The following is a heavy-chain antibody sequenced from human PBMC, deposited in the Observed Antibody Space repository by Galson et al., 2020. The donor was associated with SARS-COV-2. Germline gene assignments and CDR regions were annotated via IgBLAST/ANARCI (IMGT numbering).Heavy chain of an antibody. CDR2: IYYSGST. V-gene: IGHV4-31*01. CDR1: GYPITSAAYY. J-gene: IGHJ3*02. Sequence: SETLSLTCTAPGYPITSAAYYWSCIRQHPGKGLEWIGYIYYSGSTYYNPSLKSLLIISLDTSKNHFSLKLSSVTAAVTAVYYCARVGGSSRAFDIGGQGTMVTVSS. D-gene: IGHD6-13*01. CDR3: ARVGGSSRAFDI.